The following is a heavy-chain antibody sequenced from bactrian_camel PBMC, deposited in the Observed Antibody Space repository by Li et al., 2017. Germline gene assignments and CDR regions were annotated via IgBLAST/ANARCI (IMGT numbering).Heavy chain of an antibody. CDR2: INVSSYVT. CDR3: VAPAEYIDGNYWTPAI. CDR1: GFTFTTYT. V-gene: IGHV3S42*01. D-gene: IGHD3*01. J-gene: IGHJ4*01. Sequence: VQLVESGGGWVQPGGSLRLSCTASGFTFTTYTVNWVRQAPGKEREAVSCINVSSYVTIYADSVKGRFTISRDNAKNTLYLQMNNLKPEDTATYYCVAPAEYIDGNYWTPAIRGQGTQVTVS.